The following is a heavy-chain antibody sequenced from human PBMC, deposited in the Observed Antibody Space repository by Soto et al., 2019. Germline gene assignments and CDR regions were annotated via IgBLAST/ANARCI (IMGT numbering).Heavy chain of an antibody. Sequence: SETLSLTCSVSGVSIVHYYYNWIRQAPGKGLEWIGHVYYTGITSYNPSLNSRVTISVDTSKNQISLKLGSVTAADTAVYYCASLPARLYHHGVDVWGQGTTVTVSS. CDR1: GVSIVHYY. V-gene: IGHV4-59*01. J-gene: IGHJ6*02. CDR3: ASLPARLYHHGVDV. D-gene: IGHD2-2*01. CDR2: VYYTGIT.